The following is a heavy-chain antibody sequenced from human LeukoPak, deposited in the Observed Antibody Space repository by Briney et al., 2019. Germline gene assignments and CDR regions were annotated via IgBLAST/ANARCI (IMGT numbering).Heavy chain of an antibody. D-gene: IGHD6-19*01. CDR2: INAYNGNT. V-gene: IGHV1-18*01. CDR3: ARTAGIAVASLSAFDI. J-gene: IGHJ3*02. Sequence: ASVKVSCKASGYTFTSYGMSWVRQAPGQGLEWMGWINAYNGNTNYAQKLQGRVTMTTDTSTSTAYMELRRLRYDGTAGYYCARTAGIAVASLSAFDIWGQGTLVTVSS. CDR1: GYTFTSYG.